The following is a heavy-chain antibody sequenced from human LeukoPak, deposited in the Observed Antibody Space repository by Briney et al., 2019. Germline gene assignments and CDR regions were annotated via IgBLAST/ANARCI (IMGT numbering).Heavy chain of an antibody. V-gene: IGHV4-59*08. J-gene: IGHJ4*02. Sequence: SETLSLTCTVSGGSISSYYWSWIRQPPGKGLEGIGYIYYSGSTNYNPSLKSRVTISVDTSKNQFSLKLSSVTAADAAVYYCARHRYSSFGVVDYWGQGTLVTVSS. CDR1: GGSISSYY. CDR3: ARHRYSSFGVVDY. D-gene: IGHD6-13*01. CDR2: IYYSGST.